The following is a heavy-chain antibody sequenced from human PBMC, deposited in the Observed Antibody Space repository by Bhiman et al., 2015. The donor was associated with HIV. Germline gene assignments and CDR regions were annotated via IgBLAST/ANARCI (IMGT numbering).Heavy chain of an antibody. CDR3: AREFTGYSSSNFDY. D-gene: IGHD6-13*01. CDR1: GFTFSIYS. V-gene: IGHV3-21*01. CDR2: ISSSSSYI. J-gene: IGHJ4*02. Sequence: EVQLVESGGGLVKPGGSLRLSCAASGFTFSIYSMNWVRQAPGKGLEWVSSISSSSSYIYYADSVKGRFTISRDNAKNSLYLQVSSLRAEDTAVYYCAREFTGYSSSNFDYWGQGTLVTVSS.